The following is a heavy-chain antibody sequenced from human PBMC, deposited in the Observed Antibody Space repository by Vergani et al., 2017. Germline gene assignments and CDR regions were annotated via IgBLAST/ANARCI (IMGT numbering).Heavy chain of an antibody. J-gene: IGHJ4*02. V-gene: IGHV4-34*01. CDR1: GGSFSGYY. CDR2: INHSGST. D-gene: IGHD6-13*01. CDR3: ARGYGRVKQQLVWGRAPIDY. Sequence: VQLQQWRAGLLKTSETLSLTCAVYGGSFSGYYWSWIRQPPGKGLEWIGEINHSGSTNYNPSLKSRVTISVDTSKNQFSLKLSSVTAADTAVYYCARGYGRVKQQLVWGRAPIDYWGQGTLVTVSS.